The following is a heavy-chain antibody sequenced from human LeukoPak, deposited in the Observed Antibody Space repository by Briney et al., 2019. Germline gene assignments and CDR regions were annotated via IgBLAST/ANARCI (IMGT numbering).Heavy chain of an antibody. CDR2: ISYDGSDK. CDR1: GFTFNSYA. CDR3: AREESFAVVNTRDALDI. J-gene: IGHJ3*02. V-gene: IGHV3-30*01. D-gene: IGHD2-21*01. Sequence: GGSLRLSCAASGFTFNSYAMHWVRQAPGKGLEWLAFISYDGSDKYYGDSVKGRFTISRDNSRDTLYLQMNSLRPEDTAVYFCAREESFAVVNTRDALDIWGQGTMVTVSS.